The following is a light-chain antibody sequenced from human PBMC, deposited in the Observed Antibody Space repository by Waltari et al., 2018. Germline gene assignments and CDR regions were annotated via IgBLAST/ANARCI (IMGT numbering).Light chain of an antibody. Sequence: EIVLTQSPATLSLSPGERVTLSCRASQSVDNYLLWYQQKPGQTPRLLIYGASNRATGIPARFSGSGSGTDFTLTIDSLESEDFAVYYCQQRSNWPITFGQGTRLEIK. V-gene: IGKV3-11*01. CDR3: QQRSNWPIT. J-gene: IGKJ5*01. CDR2: GAS. CDR1: QSVDNY.